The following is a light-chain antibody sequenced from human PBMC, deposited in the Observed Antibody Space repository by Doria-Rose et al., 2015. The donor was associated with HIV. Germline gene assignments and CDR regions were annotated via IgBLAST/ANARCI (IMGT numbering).Light chain of an antibody. CDR1: SSDVGGYNY. CDR3: SSYISSSTYV. V-gene: IGLV2-14*03. Sequence: ASVSGSPGQSITISCTGTSSDVGGYNYVSWYQQHPGKAPKLMIYDVSNRPSGVSNRFSGSKSGNTASLTISGLQAEDEADYYCSSYISSSTYVFGTGTRVTVL. J-gene: IGLJ1*01. CDR2: DVS.